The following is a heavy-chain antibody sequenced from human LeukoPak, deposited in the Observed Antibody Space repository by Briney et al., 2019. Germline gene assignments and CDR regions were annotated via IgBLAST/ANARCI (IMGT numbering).Heavy chain of an antibody. D-gene: IGHD6-19*01. CDR2: IKSKTDGGTT. J-gene: IGHJ4*02. Sequence: PGGSLRPSCAASGFTFSNAWMSWVRQAPGKGLEWVGRIKSKTDGGTTDYAAPVKGRFTISRDDSKNTLYLQMNSLKTEDTAVYYCTTDSHVRQWLVGAQFDYWGQGTLVTVSS. CDR1: GFTFSNAW. CDR3: TTDSHVRQWLVGAQFDY. V-gene: IGHV3-15*01.